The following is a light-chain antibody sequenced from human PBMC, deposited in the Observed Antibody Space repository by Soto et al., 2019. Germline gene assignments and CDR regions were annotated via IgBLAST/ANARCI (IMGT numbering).Light chain of an antibody. CDR3: QQYNSYPS. J-gene: IGKJ2*01. V-gene: IGKV1-5*03. CDR2: KAS. CDR1: QSIISC. Sequence: DIQMTQSPSTLSASVGDRVTITCRASQSIISCLAWYQQKPWKAPKLLIYKASSLESGVPSWFSGSGSGTEVTITISSLQPDDFATYYCQQYNSYPSFGQGTKLEIK.